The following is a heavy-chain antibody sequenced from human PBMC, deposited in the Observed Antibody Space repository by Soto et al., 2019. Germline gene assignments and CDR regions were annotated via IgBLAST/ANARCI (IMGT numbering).Heavy chain of an antibody. V-gene: IGHV1-18*04. J-gene: IGHJ4*02. CDR2: ISGFNTKT. CDR3: ATDFYPLAYYFAS. Sequence: QVQLVQSGAEVKKPGASVNVSCKASGYTFTNHGISWVRQATGQGLEWMGWISGFNTKTKYAQKFQGRVTMTTDTSTNTAYMELRSLRSDDTAVYYCATDFYPLAYYFASWGQGPLVTVSS. CDR1: GYTFTNHG.